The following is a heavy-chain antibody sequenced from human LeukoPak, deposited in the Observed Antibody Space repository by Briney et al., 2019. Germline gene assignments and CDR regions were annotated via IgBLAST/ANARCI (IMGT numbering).Heavy chain of an antibody. J-gene: IGHJ4*02. Sequence: SETLSLTCTVSSGSISYFYWNWIRQPPGKGLEWIGYIHYTGSTNYNPSLKSRVTISVDTSKNQFSLKLSSVTAADTAVYYCATYTNRLHYWGQGTLVTVCS. CDR1: SGSISYFY. CDR3: ATYTNRLHY. CDR2: IHYTGST. D-gene: IGHD2-8*01. V-gene: IGHV4-59*01.